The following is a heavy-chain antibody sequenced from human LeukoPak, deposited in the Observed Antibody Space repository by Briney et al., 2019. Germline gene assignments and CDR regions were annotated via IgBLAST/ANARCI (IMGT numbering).Heavy chain of an antibody. CDR3: ARDLDYLNYYGSGSRFYYFDY. V-gene: IGHV1-18*01. J-gene: IGHJ4*02. CDR2: ISAYNGNT. D-gene: IGHD3-10*01. Sequence: ASVKVSCKASGYTFTSYGISWVRQDPGQGLEWMGWISAYNGNTNYAQKLQGRVTMATDTSTSTAYMELRSLRSDDTAVYYCARDLDYLNYYGSGSRFYYFDYWGQGTLVTVSS. CDR1: GYTFTSYG.